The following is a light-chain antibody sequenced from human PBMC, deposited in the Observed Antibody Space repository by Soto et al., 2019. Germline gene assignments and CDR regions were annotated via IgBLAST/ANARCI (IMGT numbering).Light chain of an antibody. CDR3: QQYAASPWT. CDR2: GAS. Sequence: IVMTQSPATLSLSPGERATLSCRASQSVSNYLAWYQQKPGQAPRLLIYGASNRATGIPDRFSGSGSGTDFTLTISRLEPEDFAVYYCQQYAASPWTFGQGTKVDIK. V-gene: IGKV3-20*01. J-gene: IGKJ1*01. CDR1: QSVSNY.